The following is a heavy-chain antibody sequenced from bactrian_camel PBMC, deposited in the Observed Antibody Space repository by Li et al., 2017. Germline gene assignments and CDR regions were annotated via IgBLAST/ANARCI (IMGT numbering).Heavy chain of an antibody. D-gene: IGHD2*01. V-gene: IGHV3S63*01. J-gene: IGHJ4*01. CDR3: AAESYLCGSWSPKWLLPTRDNPT. CDR1: GSASENYC. CDR2: LYTGNNAT. Sequence: HVQLVESGGGSVQAGGSLRVSCVISGSASENYCIGWFRQAPGKEREAVATLYTGNNATYYSDSVKGRFTISRDNDKKILFLKMENLNPEDAARYYCAAESYLCGSWSPKWLLPTRDNPTWGQGTQVTVS.